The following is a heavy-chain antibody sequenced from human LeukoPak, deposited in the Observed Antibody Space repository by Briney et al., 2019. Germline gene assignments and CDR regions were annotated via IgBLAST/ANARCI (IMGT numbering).Heavy chain of an antibody. Sequence: GGSLRLPCAASGFTFSNYWMSWVRQAPGKGLEWVSAISGSGGSTYYADSVKGRFAISRDNSKNTLYLQMNSLRAEDTAVYYCAKVRNRATINYFDYWGQGTLVTVSS. D-gene: IGHD5-24*01. CDR3: AKVRNRATINYFDY. J-gene: IGHJ4*02. CDR1: GFTFSNYW. V-gene: IGHV3-23*01. CDR2: ISGSGGST.